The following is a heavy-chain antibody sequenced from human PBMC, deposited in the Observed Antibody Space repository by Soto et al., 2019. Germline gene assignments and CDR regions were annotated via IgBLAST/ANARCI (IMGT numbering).Heavy chain of an antibody. V-gene: IGHV3-30-3*01. J-gene: IGHJ4*02. CDR2: ISFDGFNT. CDR3: VRASGWYEELDS. Sequence: QVQLMESGGGVVQPGRSLRLSCVVSGFTFSSSPMHWVRQAPGKGLEWVAVISFDGFNTYYADSVKGRFTISRDNSKNALYLQMNSLRAEDTSMYYCVRASGWYEELDSWGQGTLVTVSS. CDR1: GFTFSSSP. D-gene: IGHD6-19*01.